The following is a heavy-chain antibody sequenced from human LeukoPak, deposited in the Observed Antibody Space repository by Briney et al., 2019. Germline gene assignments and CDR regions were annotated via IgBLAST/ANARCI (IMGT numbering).Heavy chain of an antibody. CDR2: ISGDSGST. CDR3: AKYVSAKGPPYALDV. V-gene: IGHV3-43*02. CDR1: GLTFDDYA. Sequence: GGSLRLSCAASGLTFDDYAMHWVRQVPGKGLQWVSLISGDSGSTYYADSVKGRFTISRDNSKNTLYLQMNSLRAEDTAVYYCAKYVSAKGPPYALDVWGQGTTVTVSS. J-gene: IGHJ6*02.